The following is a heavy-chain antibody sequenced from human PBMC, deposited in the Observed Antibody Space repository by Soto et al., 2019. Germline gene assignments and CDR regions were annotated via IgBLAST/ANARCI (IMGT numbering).Heavy chain of an antibody. CDR3: ARRRQLVRGFWFDP. J-gene: IGHJ5*02. CDR1: GGSFSGYY. CDR2: INHSGST. D-gene: IGHD6-13*01. Sequence: SETLSLTCAVYGGSFSGYYWSWIRQPPGKGLEWIGEINHSGSTNYNPSLKSRVTISVDTSKNQFSLKLSSVTAADTAVYYCARRRQLVRGFWFDPWGQGTLVTVSS. V-gene: IGHV4-34*01.